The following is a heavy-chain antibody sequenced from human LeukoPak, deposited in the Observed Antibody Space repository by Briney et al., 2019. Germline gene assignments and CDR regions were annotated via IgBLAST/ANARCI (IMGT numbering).Heavy chain of an antibody. CDR1: GYTFTAYF. D-gene: IGHD5-18*01. V-gene: IGHV1-2*02. CDR3: ARETDYSYGSALDF. CDR2: INPKNGGT. Sequence: GASVKVSCRTSGYTFTAYFMHWVRQAPGQGPEWMGWINPKNGGTNYAQTSQGRVTMTRDTSISTAYMELTSLRSDDTAVYYCARETDYSYGSALDFWGQGTLVTVSS. J-gene: IGHJ4*02.